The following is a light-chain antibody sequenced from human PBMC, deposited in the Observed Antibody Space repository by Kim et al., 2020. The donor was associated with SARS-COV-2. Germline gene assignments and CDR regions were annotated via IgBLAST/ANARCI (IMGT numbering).Light chain of an antibody. V-gene: IGKV3-20*01. CDR1: QSVSSSY. J-gene: IGKJ2*01. Sequence: LSPGERATLSCRASQSVSSSYLAWYQQRPGQAPRLLIYGASSRATDIPDRFTGSGSGTDFTLTISRLGPEDFAVYYCQQYGSSPYTFGQGTKLEI. CDR2: GAS. CDR3: QQYGSSPYT.